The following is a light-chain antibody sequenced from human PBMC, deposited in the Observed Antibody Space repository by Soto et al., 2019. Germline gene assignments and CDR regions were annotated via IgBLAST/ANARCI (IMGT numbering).Light chain of an antibody. Sequence: QSVLTQPPSASGTPGQRVAISCSGSSSNIRSNTVNWYQQLPGTAPKLLIYSENQRPSGVPDRFSGSRSGTSASLAISGLQSEDEADSYCATWDDRLNGYVFGTGTKLTVL. CDR2: SEN. CDR1: SSNIRSNT. J-gene: IGLJ1*01. CDR3: ATWDDRLNGYV. V-gene: IGLV1-44*01.